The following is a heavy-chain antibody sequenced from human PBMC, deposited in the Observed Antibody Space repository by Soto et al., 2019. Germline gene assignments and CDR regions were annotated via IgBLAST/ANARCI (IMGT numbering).Heavy chain of an antibody. D-gene: IGHD7-27*01. J-gene: IGHJ6*02. CDR1: GFTFSTFG. V-gene: IGHV3-30*18. Sequence: GGSLRLSCAASGFTFSTFGIHWVRQAPGKGLEWVALISFDGSNKYYADSVKGRFTISRDNSKNTVSLQMSSLRAEDTAVYYCGKDLNWGSRFYYYGVDVWGQGTTVTVSS. CDR3: GKDLNWGSRFYYYGVDV. CDR2: ISFDGSNK.